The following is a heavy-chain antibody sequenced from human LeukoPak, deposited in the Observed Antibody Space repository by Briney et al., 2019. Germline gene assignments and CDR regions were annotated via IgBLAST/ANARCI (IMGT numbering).Heavy chain of an antibody. CDR3: TTGIRGD. CDR1: GLTVTNVW. D-gene: IGHD3-10*01. Sequence: GGSLRLSCSASGLTVTNVWMNWVRQAPGEGLDWVGRIASKTDGGATDYAAPVKGRFTISRDDSKNTLNLQMNSLKTEDTAVYYCTTGIRGDWGQGTLVTVSS. J-gene: IGHJ4*02. CDR2: IASKTDGGAT. V-gene: IGHV3-15*07.